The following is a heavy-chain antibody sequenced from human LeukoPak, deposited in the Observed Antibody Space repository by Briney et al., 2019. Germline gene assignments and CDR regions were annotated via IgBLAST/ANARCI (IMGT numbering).Heavy chain of an antibody. D-gene: IGHD3-9*01. CDR3: ARETPHYDILTGYPLYYFDY. J-gene: IGHJ4*02. Sequence: SETLSLTCTVSGGSISSYYWSWLRQPPGKGLEWIGYIYYSGSTNYNPSLKSRVTISVDTSKNQFSLKLSSVTAADTAVYYCARETPHYDILTGYPLYYFDYWGQGTLVTVSS. CDR1: GGSISSYY. CDR2: IYYSGST. V-gene: IGHV4-59*01.